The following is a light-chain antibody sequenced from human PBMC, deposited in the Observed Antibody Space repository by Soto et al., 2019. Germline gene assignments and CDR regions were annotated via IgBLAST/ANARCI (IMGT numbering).Light chain of an antibody. Sequence: DIQMTQSPSTLSASVGDRVTITCRASQSISSWLAWYQQKPGKAPKLLIYDASNLESGVPSRFSGSGSGTDFTLTIGRLQPDDFATYSCQQYNSSPYTFGQGTKLEIK. CDR2: DAS. V-gene: IGKV1-5*01. J-gene: IGKJ2*01. CDR3: QQYNSSPYT. CDR1: QSISSW.